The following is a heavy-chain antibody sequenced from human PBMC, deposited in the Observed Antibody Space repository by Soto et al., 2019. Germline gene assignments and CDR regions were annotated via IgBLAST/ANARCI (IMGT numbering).Heavy chain of an antibody. V-gene: IGHV4-34*01. Sequence: QVQLQQWGAGLLKPSETLSLTCAVYGGSFSGYYWSWIRQPPGKGLEWIGEINHSGSTNYNPSLRVRVTISVDTSKNQFSLKLSSVTAADTAVYYCARGRYSSGWYRTFDYWGQGTLVTVSS. J-gene: IGHJ4*02. CDR1: GGSFSGYY. CDR2: INHSGST. D-gene: IGHD6-19*01. CDR3: ARGRYSSGWYRTFDY.